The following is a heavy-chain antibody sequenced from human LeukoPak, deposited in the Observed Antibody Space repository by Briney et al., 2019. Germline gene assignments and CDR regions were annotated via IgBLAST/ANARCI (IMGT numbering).Heavy chain of an antibody. V-gene: IGHV3-21*06. CDR3: ARIIGISGTYPTDY. D-gene: IGHD1-26*01. CDR1: GFTFRTYS. CDR2: ISSTSTYI. J-gene: IGHJ4*02. Sequence: GGSLRLSCAASGFTFRTYSMNWVRQAPGKGLEWVSSISSTSTYIYYADSMKGRFIISRDDARNSLYLEMNSLRAEDTAVYYCARIIGISGTYPTDYWGQGTLVTVSS.